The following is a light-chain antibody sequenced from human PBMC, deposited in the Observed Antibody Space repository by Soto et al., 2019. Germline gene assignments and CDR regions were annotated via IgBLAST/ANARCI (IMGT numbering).Light chain of an antibody. Sequence: QSVLTQPPSASGTPGQRVTISCSGSSSNLGQNTVNLYQQVPGTAPKLLIYSNSYRPSGVPDRFSGSKSGTSVSLAISGLQSEDEADYYCAAWDVRLTGSWVFGGGTNLTVL. CDR1: SSNLGQNT. CDR2: SNS. CDR3: AAWDVRLTGSWV. J-gene: IGLJ3*02. V-gene: IGLV1-44*01.